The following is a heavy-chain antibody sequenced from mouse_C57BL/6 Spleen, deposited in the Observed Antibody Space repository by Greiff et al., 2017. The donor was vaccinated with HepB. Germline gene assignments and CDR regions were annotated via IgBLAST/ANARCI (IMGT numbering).Heavy chain of an antibody. CDR3: AREGRPYYYAMDY. V-gene: IGHV1-22*01. CDR2: INPNNGGT. Sequence: VQLKESGPELVKPGASVKMSCKASGYTFTDYNMHWVKQSHGKSLEWIGYINPNNGGTSYNQKFKGKATLTVNKSSSTAYMELRSLTSEDSAVYYCAREGRPYYYAMDYWGQGTSVTVSS. J-gene: IGHJ4*01. CDR1: GYTFTDYN.